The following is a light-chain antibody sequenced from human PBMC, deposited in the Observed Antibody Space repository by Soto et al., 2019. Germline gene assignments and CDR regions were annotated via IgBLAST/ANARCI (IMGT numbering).Light chain of an antibody. V-gene: IGKV3-20*01. CDR3: QQYGTSPIT. J-gene: IGKJ5*01. CDR1: ESVSSSY. Sequence: EIVLTQSPGTLSLSPGERATLSCRASESVSSSYLAWYQQKPGQGPRLLIYGASRRATGIPDRFSGSGSGTDFTLTISRLEPEDFAVYDCQQYGTSPITFGQGTRLEIK. CDR2: GAS.